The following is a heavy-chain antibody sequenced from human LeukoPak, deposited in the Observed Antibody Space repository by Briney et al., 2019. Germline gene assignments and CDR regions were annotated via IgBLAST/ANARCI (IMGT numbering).Heavy chain of an antibody. Sequence: ASVKVSCKASGYIFTSYDINWVRQATGQGLEWMGWMNPNSGNTGYAQKFQGRVTMTRNTSISTAYMELSSLRSDDTAVYYCARDWDTAMPSEAFDIWGQGTMVTVSS. V-gene: IGHV1-8*01. CDR2: MNPNSGNT. CDR3: ARDWDTAMPSEAFDI. J-gene: IGHJ3*02. D-gene: IGHD5-18*01. CDR1: GYIFTSYD.